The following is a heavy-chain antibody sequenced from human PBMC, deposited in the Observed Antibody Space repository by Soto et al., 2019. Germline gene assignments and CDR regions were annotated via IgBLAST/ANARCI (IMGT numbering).Heavy chain of an antibody. J-gene: IGHJ4*02. Sequence: EVQLLESGGGLVQPGGSLRLSCAASGFTLNYYAMAWVRQAPGKGLEWVSVISGSGGTTYYADSVKGRFTISRDNSKNTLYLQVNSLRAEDTAVYYCARGGCSRTSCPAGFFDSWGQGALVTVSS. D-gene: IGHD2-2*01. CDR2: ISGSGGTT. V-gene: IGHV3-23*01. CDR3: ARGGCSRTSCPAGFFDS. CDR1: GFTLNYYA.